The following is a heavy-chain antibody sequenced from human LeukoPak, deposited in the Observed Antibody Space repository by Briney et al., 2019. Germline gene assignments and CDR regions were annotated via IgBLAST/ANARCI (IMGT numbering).Heavy chain of an antibody. Sequence: SETLPLTCTVSGGSISSSSYYWAWIRQPPGKGLEWIGTIFYSGITFYNPSLRSRVTISVDTSKNQFSLKLSSVTAADTAVYYCARHTDSSGYYYSSYYYYYMDVWGKGTTVTVSS. D-gene: IGHD3-22*01. J-gene: IGHJ6*03. V-gene: IGHV4-39*07. CDR2: IFYSGIT. CDR1: GGSISSSSYY. CDR3: ARHTDSSGYYYSSYYYYYMDV.